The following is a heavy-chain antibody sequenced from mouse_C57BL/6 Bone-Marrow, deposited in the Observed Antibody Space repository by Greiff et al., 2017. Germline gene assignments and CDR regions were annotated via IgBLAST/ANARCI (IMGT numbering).Heavy chain of an antibody. CDR2: IDPETGGT. D-gene: IGHD1-1*01. J-gene: IGHJ2*01. CDR3: TRESYGSSYDYFDD. Sequence: VQLQQSGAELVRPGASVTLSCKASGYTFTDYEMHWVKQTPVHGLEWIGAIDPETGGTAYNQKFKGKAILTADKSSSTAYMELRSLTSEDSAVYYCTRESYGSSYDYFDDWGQGTTLTVSS. CDR1: GYTFTDYE. V-gene: IGHV1-15*01.